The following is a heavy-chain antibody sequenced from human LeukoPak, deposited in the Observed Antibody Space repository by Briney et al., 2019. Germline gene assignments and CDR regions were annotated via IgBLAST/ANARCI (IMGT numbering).Heavy chain of an antibody. CDR1: GFTVSSNY. CDR3: ARVDYYYYYMDV. J-gene: IGHJ6*03. Sequence: GGSLRLSCAASGFTVSSNYMSWVRQAPGKGLEWASVIYSGGSTYYADSVKGRFTISRDNAKNSLYLQMSSLRAEDTAVYYCARVDYYYYYMDVWGKGTTVTVSS. V-gene: IGHV3-53*01. CDR2: IYSGGST.